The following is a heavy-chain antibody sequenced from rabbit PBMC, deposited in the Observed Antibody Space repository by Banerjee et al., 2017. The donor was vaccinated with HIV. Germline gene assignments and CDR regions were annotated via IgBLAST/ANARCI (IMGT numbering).Heavy chain of an antibody. Sequence: QSLEESGGDLVKPGASLTLTCTASGFSFGSGTYMCWVRQAPGKGLQLIACIYGGSSGSTYYASWAKGRFTISKTSSTTVTLQMTSLTAADTATYFCAREYHSYVYSGYAIANLWGQGTLVTVS. V-gene: IGHV1S40*01. D-gene: IGHD6-1*01. J-gene: IGHJ4*01. CDR1: GFSFGSGTY. CDR3: AREYHSYVYSGYAIANL. CDR2: IYGGSSGST.